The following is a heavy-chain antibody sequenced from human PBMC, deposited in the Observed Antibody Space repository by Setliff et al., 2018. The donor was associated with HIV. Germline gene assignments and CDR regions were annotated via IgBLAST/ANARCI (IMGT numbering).Heavy chain of an antibody. V-gene: IGHV3-23*01. J-gene: IGHJ4*02. CDR1: GFTFSNQV. CDR2: ISGTGADT. Sequence: GGSLRLSCAASGFTFSNQVMTWVRQAPGKGLEWVSSISGTGADTYYADSVKGRFAISRDNSKNTLYLQMNSLRAEDTAVYYCAKTPPYWGQGTLVTVSS. CDR3: AKTPPY.